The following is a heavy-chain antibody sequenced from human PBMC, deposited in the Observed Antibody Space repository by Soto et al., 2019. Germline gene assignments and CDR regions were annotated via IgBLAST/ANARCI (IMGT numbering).Heavy chain of an antibody. J-gene: IGHJ6*02. CDR3: ARDRATYYDFWSGYSYYYYGMDV. Sequence: ASVKVSCKASGYTFTSYGISWARQAPGQGLEWMGWISAYNGNTNYAQKLQGRVTMTTDTSTSTAYMELRSLRSGDTAVYYCARDRATYYDFWSGYSYYYYGMDVWGQGTTVTVSS. D-gene: IGHD3-3*01. CDR1: GYTFTSYG. CDR2: ISAYNGNT. V-gene: IGHV1-18*01.